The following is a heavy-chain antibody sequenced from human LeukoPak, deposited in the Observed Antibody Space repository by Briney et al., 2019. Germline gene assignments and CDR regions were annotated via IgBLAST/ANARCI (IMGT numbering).Heavy chain of an antibody. V-gene: IGHV4-4*07. J-gene: IGHJ5*02. D-gene: IGHD1-7*01. CDR3: ARDPGDWNYGYNWFDP. CDR2: TYTSGST. CDR1: GGSISSYY. Sequence: SETLSLTCTVSGGSISSYYWSWIRQPAGKGLEWIGRTYTSGSTNYNPSLKSRVTMSVDTSKNQFSLKLSSVTAADTAVYYCARDPGDWNYGYNWFDPWGQGTLVTVSS.